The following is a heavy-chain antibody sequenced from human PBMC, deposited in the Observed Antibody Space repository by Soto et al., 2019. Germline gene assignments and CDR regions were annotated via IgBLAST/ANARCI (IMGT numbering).Heavy chain of an antibody. D-gene: IGHD6-19*01. V-gene: IGHV4-59*01. CDR3: ARSVAVPGAHIDY. CDR2: IYYSGST. CDR1: GGSISSNY. J-gene: IGHJ4*02. Sequence: LSLTCTVSGGSISSNYWSLIRQPPGKGLEWIGYIYYSGSTTYNPSLKSRVTISVDTSKNQFSLRLSSVTAADTAVYFCARSVAVPGAHIDYWGQGTQVTVS.